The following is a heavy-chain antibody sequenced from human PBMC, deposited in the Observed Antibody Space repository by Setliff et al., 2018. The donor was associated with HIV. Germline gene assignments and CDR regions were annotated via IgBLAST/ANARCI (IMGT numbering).Heavy chain of an antibody. V-gene: IGHV3-48*03. CDR3: ATDRGEPR. CDR2: ISGSGGTV. CDR1: GFPFESYE. Sequence: GGSLRLSCVASGFPFESYEMNWVRQTPGKGLEWISYISGSGGTVHYADAVKGRFTISRDNAENVLHLQIHSLRAEDTAVYYCATDRGEPRWGQGTLVTSPQ. D-gene: IGHD3-16*01. J-gene: IGHJ4*02.